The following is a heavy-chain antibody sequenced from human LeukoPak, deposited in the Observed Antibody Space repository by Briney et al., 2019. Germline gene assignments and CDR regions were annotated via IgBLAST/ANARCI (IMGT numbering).Heavy chain of an antibody. CDR3: ARDGTYYYDSSGYPDY. CDR1: GFTFSSYW. Sequence: GGSLSLSCAASGFTFSSYWMHWVRQAPGKGLVWFSRINSDGSSTSYADSVKGRFTISRVNAKNTLYLQMDSLRAEDTAVYYCARDGTYYYDSSGYPDYWGQGTLVTVSS. J-gene: IGHJ4*02. V-gene: IGHV3-74*01. CDR2: INSDGSST. D-gene: IGHD3-22*01.